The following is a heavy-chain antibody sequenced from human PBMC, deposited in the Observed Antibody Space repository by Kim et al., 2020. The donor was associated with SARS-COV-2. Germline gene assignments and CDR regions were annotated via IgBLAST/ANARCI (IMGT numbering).Heavy chain of an antibody. CDR1: GFTFSSYS. J-gene: IGHJ6*02. CDR3: ARKHEPYYYGSGRYYYGMDV. D-gene: IGHD3-10*01. V-gene: IGHV3-48*02. Sequence: GGSLRLSCAASGFTFSSYSMNWVRQAPGKGLEWVSYISSSSSTIYYADSVKGRFTISRDNAKNSLYLQMNSLRDEDTAVYYCARKHEPYYYGSGRYYYGMDVWGQGTTVTVSS. CDR2: ISSSSSTI.